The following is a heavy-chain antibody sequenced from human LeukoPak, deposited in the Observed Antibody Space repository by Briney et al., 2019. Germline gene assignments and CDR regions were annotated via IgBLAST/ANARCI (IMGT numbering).Heavy chain of an antibody. J-gene: IGHJ6*03. Sequence: GGSLRLSCAASGFTFSSYWMSWVRQAPGKGLEWVANIKQDGSEKYYVDSVKGRFTISRDNAKNSLYLQTNSLRAEGTAVYYCARALTVVPAAAMVYYYYYMDVWGKGTTVTVSS. D-gene: IGHD2-2*01. CDR2: IKQDGSEK. CDR1: GFTFSSYW. V-gene: IGHV3-7*01. CDR3: ARALTVVPAAAMVYYYYYMDV.